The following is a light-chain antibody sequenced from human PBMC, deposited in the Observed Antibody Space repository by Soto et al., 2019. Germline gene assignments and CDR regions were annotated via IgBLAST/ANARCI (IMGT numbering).Light chain of an antibody. J-gene: IGKJ4*01. V-gene: IGKV3-15*01. CDR2: RAF. CDR3: QQYNNWPLT. Sequence: EIVMTQSPATLSLSPGERATLPCRASLSVSSDLAWYRQKPGQAPRLLIYRAFTRATGIPARFSGSGFGTDFTLTISSLQSEDFAVYYCQQYNNWPLTFGGGTKVEIK. CDR1: LSVSSD.